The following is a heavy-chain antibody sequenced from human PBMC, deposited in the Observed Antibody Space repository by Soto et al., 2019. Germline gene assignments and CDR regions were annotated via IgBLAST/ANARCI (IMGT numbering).Heavy chain of an antibody. J-gene: IGHJ4*02. CDR3: AKDMGTGWEHYHLFDY. V-gene: IGHV3-23*01. CDR1: GFSFSSYS. CDR2: ASGRGDRT. D-gene: IGHD1-26*01. Sequence: EVQLLESGGGLVQPGGSLGLSCAASGFSFSSYSMTWVRLSPGKGLEWVSAASGRGDRTYYADPVKGRFTISRDNSKNTLYLQMNNLRAEDTAIYYCAKDMGTGWEHYHLFDYWGQGILVTVSS.